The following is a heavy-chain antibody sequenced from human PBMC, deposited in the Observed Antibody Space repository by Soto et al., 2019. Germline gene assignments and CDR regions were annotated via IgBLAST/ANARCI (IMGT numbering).Heavy chain of an antibody. CDR1: GGSFSGYY. Sequence: SETLSLTCAVYGGSFSGYYWSWIRQPPGKGLEWIGEINHSGSTNYNPSLKSRVTISVDTSKNQFSLKLSSVTAADTAVYYCARGGYCSGGSCYWFDPWGQGTLVTVSS. D-gene: IGHD2-15*01. CDR3: ARGGYCSGGSCYWFDP. J-gene: IGHJ5*02. V-gene: IGHV4-34*01. CDR2: INHSGST.